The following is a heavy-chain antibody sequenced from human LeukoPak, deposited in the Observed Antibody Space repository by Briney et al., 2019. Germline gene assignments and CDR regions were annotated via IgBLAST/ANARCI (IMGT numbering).Heavy chain of an antibody. CDR1: GGTFSSYA. V-gene: IGHV1-69*05. Sequence: ASVKVSCKASGGTFSSYAISWVRQAPGQGLEWMGRIIPIFGTANYAQKFQGRVTITTDESTSTAYMELSSLRSEDTAVYYCARDSDTDMVPDYWGQGTLVTVSS. CDR2: IIPIFGTA. CDR3: ARDSDTDMVPDY. D-gene: IGHD5-18*01. J-gene: IGHJ4*01.